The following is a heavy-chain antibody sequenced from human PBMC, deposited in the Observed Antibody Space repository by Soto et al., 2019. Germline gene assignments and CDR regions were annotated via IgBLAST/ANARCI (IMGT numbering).Heavy chain of an antibody. CDR3: ALLPSVNYYYYFDMDV. CDR1: GYSFTSYY. Sequence: ASVKVSCKASGYSFTSYYMHWVRQAPGQGLEWMGIINLSGGSTSYAQKFQGRVTMTRDTSTSTVYMELSSLRSEDTSVYYCALLPSVNYYYYFDMDVWGQGATVTVYS. V-gene: IGHV1-46*01. CDR2: INLSGGST. J-gene: IGHJ6*02. D-gene: IGHD3-22*01.